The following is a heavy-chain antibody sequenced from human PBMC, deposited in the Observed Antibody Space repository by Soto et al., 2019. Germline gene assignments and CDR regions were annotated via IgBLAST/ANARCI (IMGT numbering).Heavy chain of an antibody. V-gene: IGHV3-20*04. Sequence: GGSLRLSCAASGFTIDDYGMSWVRQVQGRGLEWVAGINWNGRTRNYADSVKGRFTLSRDTAKSSVYLQMNSLRAEDTALYFCARASPRGRYFDWLIFPLGHWGQGTLVTVSS. J-gene: IGHJ4*02. CDR3: ARASPRGRYFDWLIFPLGH. CDR2: INWNGRTR. D-gene: IGHD3-9*01. CDR1: GFTIDDYG.